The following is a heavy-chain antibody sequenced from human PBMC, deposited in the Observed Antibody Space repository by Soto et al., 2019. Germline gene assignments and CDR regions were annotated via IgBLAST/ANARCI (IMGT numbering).Heavy chain of an antibody. J-gene: IGHJ4*02. CDR2: ISGSGVST. D-gene: IGHD2-21*01. V-gene: IGHV3-23*01. CDR3: AKESLFPSIQGIIAN. Sequence: HAGSLRPCCSACVVPVFRYAMSGVRQAPGKGLEWVSSISGSGVSTYYSDSVRGRFTISRDNTKNTVYLQMNTLSADDTAVYFCAKESLFPSIQGIIANWGQGVGVTVS. CDR1: VVPVFRYA.